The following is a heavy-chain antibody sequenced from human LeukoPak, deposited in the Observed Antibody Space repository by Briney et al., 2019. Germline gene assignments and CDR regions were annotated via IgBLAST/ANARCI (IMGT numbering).Heavy chain of an antibody. J-gene: IGHJ2*01. Sequence: PSETLSLTCAVSGGSISSGGYSWSWIRQPPGKGLEWIGYIYHSGSTYYNPSLKSRVTISVDRSKNQFSLKLSSVTAADTAVYYCARDRQQLPLGGNWYFDLWGRGTLVTVSS. V-gene: IGHV4-30-2*01. CDR1: GGSISSGGYS. D-gene: IGHD6-13*01. CDR2: IYHSGST. CDR3: ARDRQQLPLGGNWYFDL.